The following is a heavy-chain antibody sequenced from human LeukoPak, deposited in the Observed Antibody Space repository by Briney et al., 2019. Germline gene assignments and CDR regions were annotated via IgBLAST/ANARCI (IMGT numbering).Heavy chain of an antibody. D-gene: IGHD2-15*01. V-gene: IGHV3-30*18. J-gene: IGHJ6*04. Sequence: GGSLRLSCAASGFTFSSYGMHWVRQAPGKGLEWVAVISYDGSNKYYADSVKGRFTISRDNSKNTLYLQMNSLRAEDTAVYYCAKLGYCSGSSCHPYYYYGMDVWGKGTTVTVSS. CDR3: AKLGYCSGSSCHPYYYYGMDV. CDR2: ISYDGSNK. CDR1: GFTFSSYG.